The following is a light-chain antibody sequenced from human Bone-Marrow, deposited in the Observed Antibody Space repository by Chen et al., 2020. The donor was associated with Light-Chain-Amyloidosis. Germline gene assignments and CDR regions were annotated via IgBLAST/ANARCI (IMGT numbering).Light chain of an antibody. CDR1: HAISSNY. V-gene: IGKV3-20*01. CDR3: QQYGTSPLT. J-gene: IGKJ4*01. CDR2: GSS. Sequence: EIVLTQSPGTLSLSPGEGANLSCRASHAISSNYLTWYQQKFGQAPRLLIYGSSSRATGIPYRFTGSGSGTDFTLTINRLEPEDFAMYYCQQYGTSPLTFGGGTKVEIK.